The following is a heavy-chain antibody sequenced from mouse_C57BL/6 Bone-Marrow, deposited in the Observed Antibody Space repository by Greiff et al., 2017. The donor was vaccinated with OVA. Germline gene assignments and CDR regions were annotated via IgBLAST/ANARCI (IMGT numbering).Heavy chain of an antibody. J-gene: IGHJ3*01. V-gene: IGHV5-6*01. CDR1: GFTFSSYG. Sequence: EVKLMESGGDLVKPGGSLKLSCAASGFTFSSYGMSWVRQTPDKRLEWVATISSGGSYTYYPDSVKGRFTISRDNAKNTLYLHMSSLKAEDTAMYYCARLPYAYWGQGTLVTVSA. CDR2: ISSGGSYT. CDR3: ARLPYAY.